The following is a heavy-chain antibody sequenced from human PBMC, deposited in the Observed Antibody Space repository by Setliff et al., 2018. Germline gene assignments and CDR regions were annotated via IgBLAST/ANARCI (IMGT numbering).Heavy chain of an antibody. V-gene: IGHV5-51*01. D-gene: IGHD3-10*01. CDR2: IYPGNSIT. Sequence: GESLKISCKGSGYSFSTCWIGWVRQMPGKGLEWMGIIYPGNSITRYSPSFQGQVTISVDKSINTAYLQWSSLRASDTAIYYCARHPYYYGSGTYLDNNNRWFDPWGQGTLVTVSS. CDR1: GYSFSTCW. CDR3: ARHPYYYGSGTYLDNNNRWFDP. J-gene: IGHJ5*02.